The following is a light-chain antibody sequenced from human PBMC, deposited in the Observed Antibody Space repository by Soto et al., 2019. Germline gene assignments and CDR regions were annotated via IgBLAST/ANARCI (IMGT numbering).Light chain of an antibody. Sequence: QSVLTQPPSVSAAPGQKVNISCSGSSSNIGNDYVSWYQQLPGTAPKLLIYDNDKLPSGIPDRFSGSKSGTSATLGITGLQTGDEADYHCATWDNSLSSVIFGGGTQLTVL. CDR1: SSNIGNDY. CDR3: ATWDNSLSSVI. J-gene: IGLJ2*01. V-gene: IGLV1-51*01. CDR2: DND.